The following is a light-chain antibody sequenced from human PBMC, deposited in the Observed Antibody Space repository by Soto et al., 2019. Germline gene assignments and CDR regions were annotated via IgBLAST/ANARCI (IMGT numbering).Light chain of an antibody. V-gene: IGLV2-23*01. CDR2: EAS. Sequence: QSALTQPASVSGSPGQSITISCTVTGSDVRTYNLVSWYQQHPGKVPKLIIYEASKRPSGVSNRFSVSQPGNTASLTVSGLQAEDEADYYCCSYAGDKTYVFGSGTKLTVL. CDR3: CSYAGDKTYV. CDR1: GSDVRTYNL. J-gene: IGLJ1*01.